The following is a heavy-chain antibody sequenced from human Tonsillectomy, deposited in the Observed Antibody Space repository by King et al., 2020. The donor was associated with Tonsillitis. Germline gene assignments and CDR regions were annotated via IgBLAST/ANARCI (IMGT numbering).Heavy chain of an antibody. Sequence: VQLQQWGAGLLKPSETLSLTCAVYVGSFSGYYWNWIRQPPGKGLEWVGEINHSGSTHYNPSLKSRVTISVDTSKNQFSLRLSSVTAADTAVYYCSRGASDFYYYYMDVWGEGTTVTVSS. J-gene: IGHJ6*03. CDR1: VGSFSGYY. CDR2: INHSGST. CDR3: SRGASDFYYYYMDV. V-gene: IGHV4-34*01. D-gene: IGHD3-3*01.